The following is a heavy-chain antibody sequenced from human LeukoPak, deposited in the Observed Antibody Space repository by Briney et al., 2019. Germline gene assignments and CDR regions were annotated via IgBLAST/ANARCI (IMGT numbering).Heavy chain of an antibody. CDR2: IYSGGST. V-gene: IGHV3-53*01. CDR1: GFTVSSNY. D-gene: IGHD2-2*01. CDR3: ARDRIVVVPAAISKTYYYYGMDV. Sequence: GGSLRLSCAASGFTVSSNYMSWVRQAPGKGLERVSVIYSGGSTYYADSVKGRFTISRDNSKNTLYLQMNSLRAEDTAVYYCARDRIVVVPAAISKTYYYYGMDVWGQGTTVTVSS. J-gene: IGHJ6*02.